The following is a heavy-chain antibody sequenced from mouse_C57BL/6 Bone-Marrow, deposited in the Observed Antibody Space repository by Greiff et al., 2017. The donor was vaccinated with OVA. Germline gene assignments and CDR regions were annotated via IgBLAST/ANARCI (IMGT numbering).Heavy chain of an antibody. D-gene: IGHD2-4*01. CDR1: GYTFTDYY. V-gene: IGHV1-26*01. J-gene: IGHJ2*01. CDR3: ARREYYDPFDY. Sequence: EVQLQQSGPELVKPGASVKISCKASGYTFTDYYMNWVKQSHGKSLEWIGDINPNNGGTSYNQKFKGKATLTVDKSSSTAYMELRSLTSEDSAVYYCARREYYDPFDYWGQGTTLTVSS. CDR2: INPNNGGT.